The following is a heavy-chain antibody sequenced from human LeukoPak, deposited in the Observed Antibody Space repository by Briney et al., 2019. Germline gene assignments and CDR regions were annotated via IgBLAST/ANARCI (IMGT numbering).Heavy chain of an antibody. Sequence: ASLKVSCKASGYTFTSYYMHRVRQAPGQGLEWMGIINPSGGSTSYAQKFQGRVTMTRDMSTSTVYMELSSLRSEDTAVYYCARERGGADGYNSPVDYWGQGTLVTVSS. CDR1: GYTFTSYY. V-gene: IGHV1-46*01. D-gene: IGHD5-24*01. CDR2: INPSGGST. J-gene: IGHJ4*02. CDR3: ARERGGADGYNSPVDY.